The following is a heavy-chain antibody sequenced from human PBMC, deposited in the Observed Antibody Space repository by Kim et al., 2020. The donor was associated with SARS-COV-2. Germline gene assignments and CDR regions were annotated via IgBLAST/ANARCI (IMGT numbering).Heavy chain of an antibody. D-gene: IGHD3-22*01. CDR3: ARVGRYCDSSGYYPGVFDY. V-gene: IGHV4-34*01. Sequence: SETLSLTCAVYGGSFSGYYWRWIRQPPGKGLEWIGEINHSGSTNYNPSLKSRVTISVDTSKNQFSLQLSSVTAADTAVYYCARVGRYCDSSGYYPGVFDYWGQGTLVTVSS. CDR2: INHSGST. J-gene: IGHJ4*02. CDR1: GGSFSGYY.